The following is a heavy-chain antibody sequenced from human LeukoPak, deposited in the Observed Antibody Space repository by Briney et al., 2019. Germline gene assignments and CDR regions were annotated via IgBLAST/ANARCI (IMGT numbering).Heavy chain of an antibody. J-gene: IGHJ4*02. Sequence: GGTLRLSCSASGFTFSSYAMSWVRQAPGKGLEWVSAIRASGGTAYYADSVKGRFTISRDNSKNTLYLQMNSLRAEDTAVYYCAKGHGDYESPIDYWGQGTLVTVSS. CDR3: AKGHGDYESPIDY. CDR2: IRASGGTA. CDR1: GFTFSSYA. D-gene: IGHD4-17*01. V-gene: IGHV3-23*01.